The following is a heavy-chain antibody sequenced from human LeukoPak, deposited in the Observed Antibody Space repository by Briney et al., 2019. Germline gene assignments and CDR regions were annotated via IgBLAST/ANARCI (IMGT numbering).Heavy chain of an antibody. D-gene: IGHD2-15*01. CDR3: ARCGSNSPWAGYYYMDV. Sequence: SETLSLTCTVSGGSISSSSYYWGWLRQPPGKGLEWIGSIYYSGSTYYNPSLKSRVTISVDTSKNQFSLKLSSVTAADTAVYYCARCGSNSPWAGYYYMDVWGKGTTVTVSS. CDR2: IYYSGST. CDR1: GGSISSSSYY. J-gene: IGHJ6*03. V-gene: IGHV4-39*01.